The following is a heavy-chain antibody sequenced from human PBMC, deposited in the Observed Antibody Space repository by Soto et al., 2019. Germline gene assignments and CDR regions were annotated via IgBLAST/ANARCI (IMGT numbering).Heavy chain of an antibody. J-gene: IGHJ4*02. V-gene: IGHV4-39*01. D-gene: IGHD6-19*01. Sequence: QLQLQESGPGLVKPSETLSLTCTVSGGSISSSSYYWGWIRQPPGKGLEWIGSIYYSGSTYYNPSLKSRGTISVDTSKNEFSVRLSSVTAADTAVYYCARPGSGWQKYYFDYWGQGTLVTVSS. CDR2: IYYSGST. CDR3: ARPGSGWQKYYFDY. CDR1: GGSISSSSYY.